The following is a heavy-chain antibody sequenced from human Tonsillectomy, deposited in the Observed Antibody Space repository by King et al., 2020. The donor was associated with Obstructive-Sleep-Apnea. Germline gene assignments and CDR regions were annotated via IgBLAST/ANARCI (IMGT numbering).Heavy chain of an antibody. CDR3: AKGLTHIAYYGSGRRYGMDV. V-gene: IGHV3-23*04. J-gene: IGHJ6*02. D-gene: IGHD3-10*01. CDR1: GFTFSSYA. Sequence: VQLVESGGGLVQPGGSLRLSCAASGFTFSSYAMSWVRQAPGKGLEWVSAISGSGGSTYYPDSVKCRFTISRDNSKNTLYLQMNRLRAEDTAVYYCAKGLTHIAYYGSGRRYGMDVWGQGTTVTVSS. CDR2: ISGSGGST.